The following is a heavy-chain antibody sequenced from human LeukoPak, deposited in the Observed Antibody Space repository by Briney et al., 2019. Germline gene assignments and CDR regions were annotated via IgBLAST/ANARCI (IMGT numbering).Heavy chain of an antibody. Sequence: PGGSLRLSCVGSGFTFSDYWVHWVRQAPGEGLVRVSRINVEGSRTDYADSVRGRFTISRDNVKNTLYLQMNSLTAEDTAVYYCVRSMSGRNDLWGQGTLVTVSS. CDR1: GFTFSDYW. V-gene: IGHV3-74*01. CDR2: INVEGSRT. CDR3: VRSMSGRNDL. D-gene: IGHD3-3*01. J-gene: IGHJ5*02.